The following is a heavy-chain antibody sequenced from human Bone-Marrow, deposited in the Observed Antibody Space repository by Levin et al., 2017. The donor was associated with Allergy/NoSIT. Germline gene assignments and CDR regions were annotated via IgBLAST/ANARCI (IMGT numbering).Heavy chain of an antibody. D-gene: IGHD3/OR15-3a*01. Sequence: ASVKVSCAVSGFSFTNYAMNWVRQAPGKGLEWVSYISKSGNSIDYADSVKGRFTISRDNAKNSLYLQMNSLRAEDTAVYYCTTGNGLADYWGQGTLVTVSS. CDR2: ISKSGNSI. J-gene: IGHJ4*02. CDR1: GFSFTNYA. V-gene: IGHV3-48*01. CDR3: TTGNGLADY.